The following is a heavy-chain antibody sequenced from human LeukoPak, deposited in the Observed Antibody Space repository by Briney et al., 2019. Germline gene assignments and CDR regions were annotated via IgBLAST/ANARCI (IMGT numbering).Heavy chain of an antibody. D-gene: IGHD6-13*01. CDR1: GFTFSSYA. CDR3: VKDGAAAGTLFLLGY. V-gene: IGHV3-64D*09. CDR2: ISSNGGST. Sequence: GGSLRLSCSASGFTFSSYAMHWVRQAPGKGLEYVSAISSNGGSTYYADSVKGRFTISRDNSKNTLYLQMSSLRAEDTAVYYCVKDGAAAGTLFLLGYWGQGTLVTVSS. J-gene: IGHJ4*02.